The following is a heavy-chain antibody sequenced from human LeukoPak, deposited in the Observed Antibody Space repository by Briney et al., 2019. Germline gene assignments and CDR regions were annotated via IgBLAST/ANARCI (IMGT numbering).Heavy chain of an antibody. CDR2: MNPNNGNT. Sequence: ASVKVSCKASGYTFTSHDINWVRQATGQGLEWMGWMNPNNGNTGYAQRFQGRVTLTRDTSINTAYMELSSLRSEDTAVYYCARGFLGYDSSDYAFSYYWGQGTLVTVSS. V-gene: IGHV1-8*01. CDR1: GYTFTSHD. J-gene: IGHJ4*02. CDR3: ARGFLGYDSSDYAFSYY. D-gene: IGHD3-22*01.